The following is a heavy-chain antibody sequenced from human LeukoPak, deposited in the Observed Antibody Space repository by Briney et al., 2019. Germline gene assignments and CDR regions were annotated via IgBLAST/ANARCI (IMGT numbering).Heavy chain of an antibody. CDR1: GFTFSGSA. V-gene: IGHV3-73*01. CDR3: TRGITMVRGVTSPFDY. CDR2: IRSKANSYAT. D-gene: IGHD3-10*01. Sequence: GGSLKLSCAASGFTFSGSAMHWVRQASGKGLEWVGRIRSKANSYATAYAALVKGRFTISRDDSKNTAYLQMNSLKTEDTAVYYCTRGITMVRGVTSPFDYWGQGTLVTVSS. J-gene: IGHJ4*02.